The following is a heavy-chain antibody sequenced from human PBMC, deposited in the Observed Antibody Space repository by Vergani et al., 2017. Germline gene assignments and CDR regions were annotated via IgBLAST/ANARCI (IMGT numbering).Heavy chain of an antibody. Sequence: EVQLLESGGGLVQPGGSLRLSCAASGFTFSSYAMSWVRQAPGKGLEWVSVISGSGGSTYYADSVKGRFTISRDNSKNTLYLQMNSLRAEDTAVYYCAKAARPGYYYYYMDVWSEGTTVTVSS. CDR2: ISGSGGST. V-gene: IGHV3-23*01. J-gene: IGHJ6*03. CDR1: GFTFSSYA. D-gene: IGHD6-6*01. CDR3: AKAARPGYYYYYMDV.